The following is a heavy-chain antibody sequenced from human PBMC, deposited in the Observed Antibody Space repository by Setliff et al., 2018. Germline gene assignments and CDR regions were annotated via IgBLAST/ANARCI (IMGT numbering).Heavy chain of an antibody. Sequence: PGGSLRLSCAASGFVFGTYGMHWVRQAPGKGLDWVASVRFDGSYKVYADSVKGRFTISRDNSENSLYLQMNNLRAEDTAVYHCARGARLYETDHHYYGWLDPWGQGTLVTVSS. V-gene: IGHV3-30*02. D-gene: IGHD3-22*01. CDR3: ARGARLYETDHHYYGWLDP. CDR1: GFVFGTYG. J-gene: IGHJ5*02. CDR2: VRFDGSYK.